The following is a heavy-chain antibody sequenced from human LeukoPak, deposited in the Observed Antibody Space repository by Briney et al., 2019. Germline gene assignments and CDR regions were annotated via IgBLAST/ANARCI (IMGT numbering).Heavy chain of an antibody. CDR3: ARITPLATMVRGVIIGDFDY. CDR2: INHSGST. D-gene: IGHD3-10*01. CDR1: GGSISSYY. J-gene: IGHJ4*02. V-gene: IGHV4-34*01. Sequence: SETLSLTCTVSGGSISSYYWSWIRQPPGKGLEWIGEINHSGSTNYNPSLKSRVTISVDTSKNQFSLKLSSVTAADTAVYYCARITPLATMVRGVIIGDFDYWGQGTLVTVSS.